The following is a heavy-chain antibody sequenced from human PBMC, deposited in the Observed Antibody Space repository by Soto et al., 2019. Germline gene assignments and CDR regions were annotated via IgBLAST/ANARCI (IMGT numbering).Heavy chain of an antibody. V-gene: IGHV6-1*01. J-gene: IGHJ6*01. CDR3: ARLAFGVVNRGYYYGIDV. CDR1: GDGAASNSAE. Sequence: QSLTLTCAIYGDGAASNSAEWNWIRQSASRALAWLGRTYYRSKCYNDYAVSVKSRITINPDTSKNQFSLQLNSVTPEDTAVYYCARLAFGVVNRGYYYGIDVCGQGTSVRVSS. CDR2: TYYRSKCYN. D-gene: IGHD3-3*01.